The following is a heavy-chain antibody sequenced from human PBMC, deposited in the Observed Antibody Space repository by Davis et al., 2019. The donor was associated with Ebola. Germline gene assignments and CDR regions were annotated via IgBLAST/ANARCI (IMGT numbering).Heavy chain of an antibody. CDR3: ARQWLLFWYFDY. CDR1: GGSISSSSYY. Sequence: PSETLSLTCTVSGGSISSSSYYWGWIRQPPGKGLEWIGSIDYSGSTYYNSSLKTRVTISVDTSKNRFSVNLRSVTAADTAVYYCARQWLLFWYFDYWGQGTVVTVSS. J-gene: IGHJ4*02. V-gene: IGHV4-39*01. D-gene: IGHD2-21*02. CDR2: IDYSGST.